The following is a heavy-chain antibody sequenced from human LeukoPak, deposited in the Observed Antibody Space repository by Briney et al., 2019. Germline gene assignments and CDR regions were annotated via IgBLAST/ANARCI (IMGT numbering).Heavy chain of an antibody. J-gene: IGHJ4*02. CDR1: GFTFSSFP. V-gene: IGHV3-23*01. Sequence: GGSLRLSCAASGFTFSSFPMSWVRQAPGKGLEWVSVISGGGVSTYYADSVRGRFTISRDNSKNTLYLQMNSLRAEDTAVYYCAKWARYCTNGVCYYFDYWGQGTLVTVSS. D-gene: IGHD2-8*01. CDR3: AKWARYCTNGVCYYFDY. CDR2: ISGGGVST.